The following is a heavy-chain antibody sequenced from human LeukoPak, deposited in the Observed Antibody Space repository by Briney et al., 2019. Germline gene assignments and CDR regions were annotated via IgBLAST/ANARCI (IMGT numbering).Heavy chain of an antibody. Sequence: PSETLSLTCTVSGGSISSYYWSWIRQPPGKGLEWIGYIYYSGSTNYNPSLKSRVTISVDTSKNQFSLKLSSVTAADTAIVYCAKAFVFGSSLTHFDYWGQGTLVTVSS. J-gene: IGHJ4*02. CDR1: GGSISSYY. CDR3: AKAFVFGSSLTHFDY. D-gene: IGHD6-13*01. V-gene: IGHV4-59*01. CDR2: IYYSGST.